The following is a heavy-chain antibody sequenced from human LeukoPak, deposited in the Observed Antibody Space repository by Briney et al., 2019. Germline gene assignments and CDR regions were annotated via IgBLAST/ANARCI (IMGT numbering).Heavy chain of an antibody. Sequence: PRGSLRLSCVASGFTFSSYGMSWVRQAPGKGLEWVSAITGTSANTYYADSVKGRFTISRDNSKNTLYLQMNSLRAEDTAIYYCAKMQGFFDYWGQGTLVTVSS. V-gene: IGHV3-23*01. CDR2: ITGTSANT. CDR3: AKMQGFFDY. J-gene: IGHJ4*02. CDR1: GFTFSSYG.